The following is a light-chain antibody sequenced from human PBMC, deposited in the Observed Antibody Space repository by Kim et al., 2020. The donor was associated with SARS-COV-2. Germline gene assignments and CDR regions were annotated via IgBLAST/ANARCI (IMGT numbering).Light chain of an antibody. V-gene: IGLV2-14*03. CDR1: SSDVGGYNY. Sequence: SPGQSITISCNGTSSDVGGYNYVSWYQQHPGKAPKLMIYDVSNRPSGVSNRFSGSKSGNTASLTISGLQAEDEADYYCSSYTSSRVFGGGTQLTVL. J-gene: IGLJ3*02. CDR3: SSYTSSRV. CDR2: DVS.